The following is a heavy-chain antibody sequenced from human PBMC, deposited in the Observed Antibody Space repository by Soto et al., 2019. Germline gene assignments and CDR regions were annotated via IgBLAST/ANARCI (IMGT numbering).Heavy chain of an antibody. D-gene: IGHD3-22*01. J-gene: IGHJ3*02. CDR2: ISSSGSTI. V-gene: IGHV3-48*03. Sequence: GGSLRLSCAASGFTFSSYEMNWVRQAPGKGLEWVSYISSSGSTIYYADSVKGRFAISRDNAKNSLYLQMNSLRAENTAVYYCARETPPYYYDSLNAFDIWGQGTMVTVSS. CDR1: GFTFSSYE. CDR3: ARETPPYYYDSLNAFDI.